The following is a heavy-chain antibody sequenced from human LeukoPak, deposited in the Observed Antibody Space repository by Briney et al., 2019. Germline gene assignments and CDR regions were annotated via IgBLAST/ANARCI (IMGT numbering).Heavy chain of an antibody. CDR2: IYYSGST. Sequence: PSETLSLTCTVSGGSISPYYWNWIRQTPGKGLEWIGHIYYSGSTNYNPSPKSRLTISLDTSKNQFSLSLSSVTAADTAVYYCARDPRPNSNNWFCSWGQGTLVTVSA. D-gene: IGHD4-11*01. CDR3: ARDPRPNSNNWFCS. V-gene: IGHV4-59*01. CDR1: GGSISPYY. J-gene: IGHJ5*01.